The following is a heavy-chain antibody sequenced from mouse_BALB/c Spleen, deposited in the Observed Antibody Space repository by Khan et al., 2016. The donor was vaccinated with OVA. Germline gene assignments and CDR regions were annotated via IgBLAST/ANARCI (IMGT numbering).Heavy chain of an antibody. Sequence: VQLKESGPGLVKPSQSLFLTCTVTGYSITSDYAWNWIRQFPGNKLEWMGYISYSGSTSYNPSLKSRISITRDTSKNRFFLQLNSVTTGDTATYYCARRAYYANWYFDVWGAGTTVTVSS. CDR2: ISYSGST. CDR1: GYSITSDYA. D-gene: IGHD1-1*02. CDR3: ARRAYYANWYFDV. J-gene: IGHJ1*01. V-gene: IGHV3-2*02.